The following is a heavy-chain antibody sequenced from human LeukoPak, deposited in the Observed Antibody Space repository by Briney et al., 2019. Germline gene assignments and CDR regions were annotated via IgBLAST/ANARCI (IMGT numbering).Heavy chain of an antibody. CDR3: ARRNSTDQGIDY. D-gene: IGHD4-11*01. CDR1: GFTFSSYG. V-gene: IGHV3-33*01. J-gene: IGHJ4*02. Sequence: GRSLRLSCAASGFTFSSYGMHWVRQAPGKGLEWVAVIWYDGSNKYYADSVKGRFTISRDNSKNTLYLQMNSLRAEDTAVYYCARRNSTDQGIDYWGQGTLVTVSS. CDR2: IWYDGSNK.